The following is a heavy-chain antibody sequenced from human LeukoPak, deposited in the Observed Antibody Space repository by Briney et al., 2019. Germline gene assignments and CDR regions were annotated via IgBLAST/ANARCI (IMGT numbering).Heavy chain of an antibody. CDR1: GFTFSSYW. V-gene: IGHV3-74*01. Sequence: GGSLRLSCAASGFTFSSYWMHWVRHAPGKGLVWVSRIDSDGSSTSYADSVKGRFTNTRDNARNTVYLQMNRLRADDTAVYYGARDPSSWNGYFDSWGQGTLVTVSS. CDR2: IDSDGSST. J-gene: IGHJ4*02. D-gene: IGHD6-13*01. CDR3: ARDPSSWNGYFDS.